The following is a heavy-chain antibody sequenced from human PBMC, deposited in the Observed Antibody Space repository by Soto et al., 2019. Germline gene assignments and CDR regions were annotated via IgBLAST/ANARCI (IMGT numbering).Heavy chain of an antibody. D-gene: IGHD6-19*01. V-gene: IGHV1-69*01. CDR2: IIPIFGTA. CDR1: GGTFSSYA. Sequence: QVQLVQSGAEVKKPGSSVKVSCKASGGTFSSYAISWVRQAPGQGLEWMGGIIPIFGTANYAQNFQGIVTITADESTSTAYMELSSLRSEDTAVYYCARAYPQYSSGFPLPYYFDYWGQGTLVTVSS. CDR3: ARAYPQYSSGFPLPYYFDY. J-gene: IGHJ4*02.